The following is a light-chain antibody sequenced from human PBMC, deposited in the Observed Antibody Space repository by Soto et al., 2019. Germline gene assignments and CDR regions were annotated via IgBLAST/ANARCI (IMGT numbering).Light chain of an antibody. V-gene: IGKV1-5*01. J-gene: IGKJ2*01. CDR3: QQYDTYYT. CDR1: QSVSNW. Sequence: DIPLTHSPSTLSESLLERVNIXFRASQSVSNWLAWYQQKPGKAPTLLIYDVSRLETGVPSRFSGSGSGTEFTLTINSLQPEDFATYFCQQYDTYYTFGQGTKVDNK. CDR2: DVS.